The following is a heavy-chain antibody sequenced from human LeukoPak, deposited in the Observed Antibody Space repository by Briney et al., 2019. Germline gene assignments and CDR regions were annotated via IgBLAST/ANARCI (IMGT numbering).Heavy chain of an antibody. CDR1: GFTVSSNY. CDR3: AKANGSGSYYFIDY. D-gene: IGHD3-10*01. CDR2: IYSGGNT. V-gene: IGHV3-53*05. Sequence: GGSLRLSCAASGFTVSSNYMSWVRQAPWKGLEWVSVIYSGGNTYYGDSVKGRFTISRDNSKNTLYLQMNSLRAEDTALYHCAKANGSGSYYFIDYWGQGTLVTVPS. J-gene: IGHJ4*02.